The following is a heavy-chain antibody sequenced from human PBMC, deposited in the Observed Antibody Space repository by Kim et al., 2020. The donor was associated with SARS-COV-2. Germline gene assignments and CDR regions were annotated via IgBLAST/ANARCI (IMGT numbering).Heavy chain of an antibody. Sequence: GGSLRLSCAASALIFNNYAMNWVRQAPGKGLEWVGVISFDGHKKYYADSVKGRFTISRDNSNNTLYLQMDNLRAEDTAVYYCARDPGGQDAAPFDHWGQGTLVIVSS. J-gene: IGHJ4*02. V-gene: IGHV3-30*04. D-gene: IGHD2-15*01. CDR1: ALIFNNYA. CDR3: ARDPGGQDAAPFDH. CDR2: ISFDGHKK.